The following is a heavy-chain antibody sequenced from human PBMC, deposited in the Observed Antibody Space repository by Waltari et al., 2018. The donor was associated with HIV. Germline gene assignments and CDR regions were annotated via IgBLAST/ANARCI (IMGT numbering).Heavy chain of an antibody. Sequence: HVRLVQSGAEVMKLGASVKVSCKASGYTFANYDINWVRQATGQRLEWMGWDNPNRVKTGGGQVCLGSVSMTVNTTVSAGYMEWARLRDEDTAVHCGAGGWPPYERRGIRVDTWCQGARVTVSS. V-gene: IGHV1-8*02. J-gene: IGHJ4*02. CDR1: GYTFANYD. CDR2: DNPNRVKT. D-gene: IGHD3-3*02. CDR3: AGGWPPYERRGIRVDT.